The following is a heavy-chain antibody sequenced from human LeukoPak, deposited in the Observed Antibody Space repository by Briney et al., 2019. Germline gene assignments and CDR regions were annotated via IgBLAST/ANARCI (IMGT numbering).Heavy chain of an antibody. CDR3: ARDRLQLQS. CDR2: IYYSGST. CDR1: GGSISSSSYY. V-gene: IGHV4-39*07. Sequence: PSETLSLTCTVYGGSISSSSYYWGWIRQPPGKGLEWIGSIYYSGSTYYNPSLKSRVTISVDTSKNQFSLKLSSVTAADTAVYYCARDRLQLQSWGQGTLVTVSS. D-gene: IGHD1-1*01. J-gene: IGHJ5*02.